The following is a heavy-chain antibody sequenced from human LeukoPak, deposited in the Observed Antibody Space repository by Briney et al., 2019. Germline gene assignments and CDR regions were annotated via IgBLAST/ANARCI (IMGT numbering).Heavy chain of an antibody. D-gene: IGHD3-16*02. CDR2: ISWNSGSI. J-gene: IGHJ3*02. V-gene: IGHV3-9*01. Sequence: QPGGSLRLSCAASGFTFDDYAMHWVRQAPGKGLEWVSGISWNSGSIGYADSVKGRFTISRDNAKNSLYLQMNSLRAEDTALYYCAKDTDIRLGELSSDAFDIWGQGTMVTVSS. CDR1: GFTFDDYA. CDR3: AKDTDIRLGELSSDAFDI.